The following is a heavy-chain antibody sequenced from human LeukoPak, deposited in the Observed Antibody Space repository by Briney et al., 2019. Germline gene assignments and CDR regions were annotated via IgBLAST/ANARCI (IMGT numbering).Heavy chain of an antibody. CDR3: ATDRQDYGVFDC. CDR1: GFTFSAYT. V-gene: IGHV3-21*01. Sequence: GGSLRLSCAASGFTFSAYTMNWVRQAPGKGLEWVSTISSSSSHIFYADSMKGRFTVSRDNAKNSLYLQMNSLRTEDTAVYYCATDRQDYGVFDCCGQGPPVTVSS. J-gene: IGHJ4*02. D-gene: IGHD4-17*01. CDR2: ISSSSSHI.